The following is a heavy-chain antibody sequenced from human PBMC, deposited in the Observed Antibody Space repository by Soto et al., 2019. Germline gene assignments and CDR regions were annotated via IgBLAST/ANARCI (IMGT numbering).Heavy chain of an antibody. Sequence: GGSLRLSCAASGFTFSSYGMHWVRQAPGKGLEWVAVISYDGSNKYYADSVKGRFTISRDNSKNTLYLQMNSLRAEDTAVYYCASSGRPYYDILTGSPYYYMDVWGKGTTVTVSS. CDR2: ISYDGSNK. V-gene: IGHV3-30*03. CDR1: GFTFSSYG. J-gene: IGHJ6*03. D-gene: IGHD3-9*01. CDR3: ASSGRPYYDILTGSPYYYMDV.